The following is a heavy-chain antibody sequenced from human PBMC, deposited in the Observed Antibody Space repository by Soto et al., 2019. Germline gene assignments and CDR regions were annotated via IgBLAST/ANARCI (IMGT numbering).Heavy chain of an antibody. V-gene: IGHV4-4*07. Sequence: PSETPSLTCAVSGASIRSYHWSFLRQPAGKGLEWIGRIQHTGNTNYNPSLKSRVTMSADTSKNQISLKMTSVTAADTAVYFCAKDVSSRRWFDPWGQGVRVTVSS. CDR1: GASIRSYH. CDR2: IQHTGNT. CDR3: AKDVSSRRWFDP. D-gene: IGHD3-16*01. J-gene: IGHJ5*02.